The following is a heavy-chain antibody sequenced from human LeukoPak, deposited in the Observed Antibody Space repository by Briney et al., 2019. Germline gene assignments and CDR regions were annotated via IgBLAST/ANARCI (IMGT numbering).Heavy chain of an antibody. D-gene: IGHD4-17*01. J-gene: IGHJ5*02. Sequence: GGSLRLSCAASGFTFNSYAMNWVRQAPGKGLEWVSSIGSSSSYIYYADSVKGRFTISRDNAKNSLYLQMNSLRAEDTAVYYCARNRNGDYEPYNWFDPWGQGTLVTVSS. CDR3: ARNRNGDYEPYNWFDP. V-gene: IGHV3-21*01. CDR1: GFTFNSYA. CDR2: IGSSSSYI.